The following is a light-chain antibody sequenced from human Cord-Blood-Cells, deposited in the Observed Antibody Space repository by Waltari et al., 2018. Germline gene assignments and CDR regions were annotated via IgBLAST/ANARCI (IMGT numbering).Light chain of an antibody. CDR2: AAS. CDR1: QGISSY. V-gene: IGKV1-8*01. J-gene: IGKJ2*01. Sequence: AIRITQSPSSLSASTGDRVTITCRASQGISSYLAWYQQKPGKAPKLLLYAASTLQSGVPSRFSGSGSGTDFTLTISCLQSEDFATYYCQQYYSNPYTFGQGTKLEIK. CDR3: QQYYSNPYT.